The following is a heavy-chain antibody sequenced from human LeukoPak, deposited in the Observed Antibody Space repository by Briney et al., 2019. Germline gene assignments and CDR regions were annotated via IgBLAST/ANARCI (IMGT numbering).Heavy chain of an antibody. Sequence: GGTLRLSCAASGFTFSTYGMNWVRQAPGKGLEWVSSISSSSSYIYYADSVKGRFTISRDNAKNSLYLQMNSLRAEDTAVYYCARGSRWYYYDSSGYYRYYFDYWGQGTLVTVSS. V-gene: IGHV3-21*01. CDR1: GFTFSTYG. CDR2: ISSSSSYI. D-gene: IGHD3-22*01. J-gene: IGHJ4*02. CDR3: ARGSRWYYYDSSGYYRYYFDY.